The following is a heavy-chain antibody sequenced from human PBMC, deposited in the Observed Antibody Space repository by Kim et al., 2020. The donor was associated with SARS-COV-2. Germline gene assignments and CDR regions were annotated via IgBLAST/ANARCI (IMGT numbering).Heavy chain of an antibody. CDR3: AKGGHYGGNHFDY. J-gene: IGHJ4*02. CDR2: ISYDGSNK. D-gene: IGHD4-17*01. CDR1: GFTFSSYG. V-gene: IGHV3-30*18. Sequence: GGSLRLSCAASGFTFSSYGMHWVRQAPGKGLEWVAVISYDGSNKYYADSVKGRFTISRDNSKNTLYLQMNSLRAEDTAVYYCAKGGHYGGNHFDYWGQGTLVTVSS.